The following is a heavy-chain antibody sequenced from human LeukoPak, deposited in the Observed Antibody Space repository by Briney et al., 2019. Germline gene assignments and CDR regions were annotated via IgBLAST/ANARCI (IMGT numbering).Heavy chain of an antibody. CDR2: IYTSGST. D-gene: IGHD6-19*01. J-gene: IGHJ4*02. CDR3: AREGGSSGWYPFDY. CDR1: GGSISSYY. Sequence: SETLSLTCTVSGGSISSYYWSWIRRPAGKGLEWIGRIYTSGSTNYNPSLKSRVTMSVDTSKNQFSLKLSSVTAADTAVYYCAREGGSSGWYPFDYWGQGTLVTVSS. V-gene: IGHV4-4*07.